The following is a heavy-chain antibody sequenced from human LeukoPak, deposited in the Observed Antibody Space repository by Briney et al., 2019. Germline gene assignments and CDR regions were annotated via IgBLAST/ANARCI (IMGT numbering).Heavy chain of an antibody. V-gene: IGHV4-59*01. CDR1: GGSISSYY. CDR3: ARAGGFDSSGYYYDVDYYYMDV. CDR2: IYYSGST. Sequence: PSETLSLTCTVSGGSISSYYWSWIRQPPGKGLEWIGYIYYSGSTNCNPSLKSRVTISVDTSKNQFSLKLSSVTAADTAVYYCARAGGFDSSGYYYDVDYYYMDVWGKGTTVTVSS. D-gene: IGHD3-22*01. J-gene: IGHJ6*03.